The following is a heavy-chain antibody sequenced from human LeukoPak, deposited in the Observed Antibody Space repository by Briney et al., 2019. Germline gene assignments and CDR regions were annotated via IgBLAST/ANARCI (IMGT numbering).Heavy chain of an antibody. Sequence: SGTLSLTCAVSGGSISSSNWWSWVRPPPGQGMEWIGEISPSGGTNYTPSLTSRVTISVGKSKNQFSLKLISVTAADTAVYYCAIDSLAVAGTMIDYWGQGTLVTVFS. CDR1: GGSISSSNW. CDR2: ISPSGGT. CDR3: AIDSLAVAGTMIDY. V-gene: IGHV4-4*02. J-gene: IGHJ4*02. D-gene: IGHD6-19*01.